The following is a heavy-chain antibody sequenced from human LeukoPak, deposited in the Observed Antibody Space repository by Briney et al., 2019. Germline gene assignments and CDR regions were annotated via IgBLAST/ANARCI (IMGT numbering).Heavy chain of an antibody. Sequence: GGSLRLSCAASGFTFSSYGMHWVRQAPGMGLEWVAAISTDGINKYYADSVKGRFTISRDNSKNTLYLQMNSLRAEDMAVYHCAKVEYYDSSGYLDYWGQGTLVTVSS. D-gene: IGHD3-22*01. V-gene: IGHV3-30*18. CDR2: ISTDGINK. J-gene: IGHJ4*02. CDR3: AKVEYYDSSGYLDY. CDR1: GFTFSSYG.